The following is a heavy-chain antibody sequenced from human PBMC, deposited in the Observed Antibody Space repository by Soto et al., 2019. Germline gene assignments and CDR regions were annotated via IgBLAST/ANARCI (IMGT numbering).Heavy chain of an antibody. CDR2: ISSNGGST. Sequence: GGSLRLSCSASGFTFSSYAMHWVRQAPGKGLEYVSAISSNGGSTYYADSVKRRFTISRDNSKNTLYLQMSSLRAEDTAVYYCVKDLYVWIQLLDIWGQGTMVTVSS. CDR1: GFTFSSYA. J-gene: IGHJ3*02. D-gene: IGHD5-18*01. V-gene: IGHV3-64D*08. CDR3: VKDLYVWIQLLDI.